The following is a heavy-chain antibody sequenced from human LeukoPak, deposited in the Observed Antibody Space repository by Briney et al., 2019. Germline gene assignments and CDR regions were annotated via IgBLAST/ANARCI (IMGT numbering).Heavy chain of an antibody. Sequence: SVKVSCKASGGTFSSYAISWVRQAPGQGLEWTGGIIPIFGTANYAQKFQGRVTITTDESTSTAYMELSSLRSEDTAVYYCARRGSYYDSSGYYYYYFDYWGQGTLVTVSS. CDR1: GGTFSSYA. D-gene: IGHD3-22*01. J-gene: IGHJ4*02. CDR2: IIPIFGTA. V-gene: IGHV1-69*05. CDR3: ARRGSYYDSSGYYYYYFDY.